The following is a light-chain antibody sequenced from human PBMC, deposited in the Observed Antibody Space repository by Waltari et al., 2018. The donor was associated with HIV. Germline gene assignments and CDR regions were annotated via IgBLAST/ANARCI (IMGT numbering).Light chain of an antibody. CDR1: QTVNSY. Sequence: DIVLTQSTATLSLSPGERATLSCRTSQTVNSYLAWYQHRPGQAPRLLIYDASTRATGIPARFSGSGSGTHFTLTISSLEPEDFAVYYCHQGTFGPGTKVSVK. CDR3: HQGT. CDR2: DAS. V-gene: IGKV3-11*01. J-gene: IGKJ3*01.